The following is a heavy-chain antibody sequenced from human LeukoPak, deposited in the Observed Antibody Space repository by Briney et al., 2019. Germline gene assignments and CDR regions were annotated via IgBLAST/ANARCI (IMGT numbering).Heavy chain of an antibody. CDR2: ISSSGSTI. J-gene: IGHJ5*02. D-gene: IGHD6-13*01. CDR1: GFTFSDYY. CDR3: ARSSSSWYDWFDP. V-gene: IGHV3-11*01. Sequence: PGGSLRLSCAASGFTFSDYYMSWIRQAPGKGLEWVSYISSSGSTIYYADSVKGRFTISRDNAKNSLYLQMNSLRAEDTAVYYCARSSSSWYDWFDPWGQGTLVTVSS.